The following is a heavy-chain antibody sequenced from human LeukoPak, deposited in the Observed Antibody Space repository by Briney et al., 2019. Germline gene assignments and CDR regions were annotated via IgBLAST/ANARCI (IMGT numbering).Heavy chain of an antibody. Sequence: SETLSLTCTVSGDSISSYYWSWIRQPAGKGLEWIGRIHTSGSTSYNPSLKSRVTMSVDTSKNQFSLKLSSVTAADTAVYYCARDPQTTYYMDVWGKGTTVTVSS. CDR2: IHTSGST. J-gene: IGHJ6*03. D-gene: IGHD1-1*01. CDR1: GDSISSYY. CDR3: ARDPQTTYYMDV. V-gene: IGHV4-4*07.